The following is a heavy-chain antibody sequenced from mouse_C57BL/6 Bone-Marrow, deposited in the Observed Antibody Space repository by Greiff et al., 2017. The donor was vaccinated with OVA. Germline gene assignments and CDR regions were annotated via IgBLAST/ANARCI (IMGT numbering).Heavy chain of an antibody. CDR2: IDPENGDT. V-gene: IGHV14-4*01. CDR1: GFNIKDDY. Sequence: EVQLQESGAELVRPGASVKLSCTASGFNIKDDYMHWVKQRPEQGLEWIGWIDPENGDTEYASKFQGKATITADTSSNTAYLQLSSLTSEDTAVYYCTLLPTRAYWGQGTLVTVSA. D-gene: IGHD2-10*01. CDR3: TLLPTRAY. J-gene: IGHJ3*01.